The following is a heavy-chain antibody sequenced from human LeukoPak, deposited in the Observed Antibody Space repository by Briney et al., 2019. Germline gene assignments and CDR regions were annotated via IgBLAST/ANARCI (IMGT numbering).Heavy chain of an antibody. J-gene: IGHJ3*02. CDR1: GFTFRSYG. V-gene: IGHV3-30*02. CDR3: ARTGESHAFDI. D-gene: IGHD1-26*01. Sequence: GGSLRLSCAASGFTFRSYGMHWVRQAPGKGLEWVAIIRYDGTNKYYTDSVKGRFTISRDNSKKTLYLEMNSLRVEDTAVYYCARTGESHAFDIWGQGTMVTVSS. CDR2: IRYDGTNK.